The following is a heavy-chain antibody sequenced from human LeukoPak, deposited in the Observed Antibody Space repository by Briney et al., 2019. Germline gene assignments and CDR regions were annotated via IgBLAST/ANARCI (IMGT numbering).Heavy chain of an antibody. CDR3: ARGGGLDV. J-gene: IGHJ6*02. CDR1: GFTFSSYA. CDR2: ISYDGSNK. Sequence: GGSLRLSCAASGFTFSSYAMHWVRQAPGKGLEWVAVISYDGSNKYYADSVKGRFTISRDNSKNTLYLQMNSLRAEDTAVYFCARGGGLDVWGQGATVTVSS. D-gene: IGHD3-16*01. V-gene: IGHV3-30*04.